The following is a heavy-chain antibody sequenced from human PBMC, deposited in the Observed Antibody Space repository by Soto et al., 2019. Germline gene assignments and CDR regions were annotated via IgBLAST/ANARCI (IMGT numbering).Heavy chain of an antibody. CDR3: AKEVAPGYSTD. CDR2: ISGGGGST. V-gene: IGHV3-23*01. J-gene: IGHJ4*02. Sequence: PGGSLRLSCAASGFTFSSYAMSWVRQAPGKGLEWVSAISGGGGSTYYADSVKGRFTISRDNSKNTLYLLLNSLRAEDTAVYYCAKEVAPGYSTDWGQGTLVTVSS. D-gene: IGHD6-13*01. CDR1: GFTFSSYA.